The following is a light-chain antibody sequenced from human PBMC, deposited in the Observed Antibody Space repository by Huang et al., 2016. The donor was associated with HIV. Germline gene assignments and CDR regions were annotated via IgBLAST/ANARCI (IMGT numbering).Light chain of an antibody. CDR3: QQYDNLSLA. CDR1: QDIGKQ. CDR2: DAS. V-gene: IGKV1-33*01. J-gene: IGKJ4*01. Sequence: DIQMTQSPSSLSASVGDRVTVTCQASQDIGKQLNWYQHKPGRAPKLLIHDASNLETGVPSRFSGSGSGIHFTFTIRSLQPEDIATYYCQQYDNLSLAFGGGTKVEIK.